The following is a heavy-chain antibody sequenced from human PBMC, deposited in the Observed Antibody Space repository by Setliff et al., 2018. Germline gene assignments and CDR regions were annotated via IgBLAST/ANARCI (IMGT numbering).Heavy chain of an antibody. CDR2: ISIYTGNA. Sequence: ASVKVSCKASGYTFSDYGITWVRQAPGQGLEWMGWISIYTGNAYYAHKLHGRVTLTTDTSTSTAYMELTSLGSDDTAVYYCSRLVRYCTRTSCQRLSGGEFWGQGTLVTVSS. J-gene: IGHJ4*02. CDR3: SRLVRYCTRTSCQRLSGGEF. V-gene: IGHV1-18*01. CDR1: GYTFSDYG. D-gene: IGHD2-15*01.